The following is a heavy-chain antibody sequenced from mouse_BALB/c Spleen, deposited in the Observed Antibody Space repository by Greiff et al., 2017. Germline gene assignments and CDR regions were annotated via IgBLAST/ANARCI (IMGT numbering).Heavy chain of an antibody. V-gene: IGHV5-9-3*01. Sequence: EVKLVESGGGLVKPGGYLKLSCAASGFTFSSYAMSWVRQTPGKRLEWVATISSGGSYTYYPDSVKGRSTISRDNAKNTLYLQMSSLRSEDTAMYYCARRGVLITTVVATGAMDYWGQGTSVTVSS. J-gene: IGHJ4*01. CDR1: GFTFSSYA. CDR2: ISSGGSYT. CDR3: ARRGVLITTVVATGAMDY. D-gene: IGHD1-1*01.